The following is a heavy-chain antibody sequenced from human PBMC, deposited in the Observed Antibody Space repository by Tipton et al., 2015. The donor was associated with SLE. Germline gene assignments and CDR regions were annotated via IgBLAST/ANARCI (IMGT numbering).Heavy chain of an antibody. CDR1: GFTVSSNY. CDR3: ARELDV. Sequence: SLRLSCAASGFTVSSNYMNWVRQAPGKGLEWVSVIYSGGSTYYAGSVKGRFTISRDNSKNTLYLQINSLRAEDTAVYYCARELDVWGQGTTVTVSS. J-gene: IGHJ6*02. CDR2: IYSGGST. V-gene: IGHV3-53*01.